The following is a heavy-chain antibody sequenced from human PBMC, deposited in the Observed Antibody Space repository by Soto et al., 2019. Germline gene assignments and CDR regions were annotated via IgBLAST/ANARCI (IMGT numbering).Heavy chain of an antibody. CDR1: GGSISSSSYF. CDR2: IYYSGST. V-gene: IGHV4-39*01. Sequence: SETLSLTCSVSGGSISSSSYFWGWIRQPPGKGLEWIGTIYYSGSTYYNPSLKSRVTISVDTSKNQFSLKLSSVTAADTAVYYCARLRGYYGSGSPNWFDPWGQGTLVTVSS. CDR3: ARLRGYYGSGSPNWFDP. D-gene: IGHD3-10*01. J-gene: IGHJ5*02.